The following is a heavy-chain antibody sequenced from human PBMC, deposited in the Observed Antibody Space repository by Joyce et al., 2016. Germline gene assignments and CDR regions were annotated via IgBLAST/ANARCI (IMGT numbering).Heavy chain of an antibody. J-gene: IGHJ4*02. CDR2: VSFDGQNK. CDR3: ARDGSMDN. V-gene: IGHV3-30*14. Sequence: QVKLVESGGGVVQPGRSRRLSCRMSGFTLSHYSMHWVRQAPGKGLEWVAVVSFDGQNKNYADSVKGRFTISRDDSKTTLYLQMDSLRSDDAGIYYCARDGSMDNWGQGTLVTVSS. CDR1: GFTLSHYS. D-gene: IGHD2/OR15-2a*01.